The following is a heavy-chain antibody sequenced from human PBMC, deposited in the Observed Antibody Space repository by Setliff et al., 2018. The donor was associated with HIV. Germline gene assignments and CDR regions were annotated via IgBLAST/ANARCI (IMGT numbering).Heavy chain of an antibody. CDR3: ARDLGSAYSYAQGRFDP. J-gene: IGHJ5*02. CDR1: GVSISNYY. D-gene: IGHD5-18*01. CDR2: MYYSGNT. Sequence: SETLSLTCTVSGVSISNYYWSWIRQPPGKGLEWIGYMYYSGNTNYNPSLKSRVTISVDTSKNQFSLKLSSVTAADTAVYYCARDLGSAYSYAQGRFDPWGQGTLVTVSS. V-gene: IGHV4-59*12.